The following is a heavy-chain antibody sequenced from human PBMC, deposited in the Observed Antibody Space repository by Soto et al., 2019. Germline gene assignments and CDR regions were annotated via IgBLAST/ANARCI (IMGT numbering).Heavy chain of an antibody. CDR2: IKQDGSKA. Sequence: GGSLRLSCVASGVAVWCDGMSWVRQAPGKGLEWVANIKQDGSKAQYLESVRGRFTISRDNSKNSVYLQMTSLRAEDTALYYCARDFYGGFSYGPGDSWGQGTLVTVSS. D-gene: IGHD2-15*01. CDR1: GVAVWCDG. V-gene: IGHV3-7*01. J-gene: IGHJ4*02. CDR3: ARDFYGGFSYGPGDS.